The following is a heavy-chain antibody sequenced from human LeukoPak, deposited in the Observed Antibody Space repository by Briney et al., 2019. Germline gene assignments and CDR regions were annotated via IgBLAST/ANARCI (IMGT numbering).Heavy chain of an antibody. CDR2: ICVSSVII. D-gene: IGHD2-2*03. Sequence: GGSLRLSCAASGFTFSSYRMNWVRQAPGKGLEWVSYICVSSVIIYYADSVKGRFTISRDNAKNSLYLQMNSLRDEDTAVYYCARDLGYCSSLSWYGNGYWGQGTLVTVSS. CDR3: ARDLGYCSSLSWYGNGY. CDR1: GFTFSSYR. V-gene: IGHV3-48*02. J-gene: IGHJ4*02.